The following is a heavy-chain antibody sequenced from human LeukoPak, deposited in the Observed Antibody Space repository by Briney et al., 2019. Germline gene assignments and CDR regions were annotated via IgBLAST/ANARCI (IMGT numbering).Heavy chain of an antibody. V-gene: IGHV3-74*01. CDR3: ARGGSSGNDYSSFDI. D-gene: IGHD5-12*01. J-gene: IGHJ3*02. CDR1: GFTFSSYS. CDR2: INGDGSST. Sequence: PGGSLRLSCAASGFTFSSYSMNWVRQAPGKGLEWVSRINGDGSSTNYADSVKGRFTISRHNSKNTLYLQVNSLRAEDTAVYFCARGGSSGNDYSSFDIWGQGTMVTVSS.